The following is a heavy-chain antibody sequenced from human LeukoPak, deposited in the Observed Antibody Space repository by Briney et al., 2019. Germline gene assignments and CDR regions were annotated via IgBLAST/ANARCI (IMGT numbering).Heavy chain of an antibody. V-gene: IGHV1-8*01. D-gene: IGHD6-19*01. CDR2: VNPNSGNT. CDR1: GYYFTSYD. J-gene: IGHJ3*02. Sequence: ASVKVSCKASGYYFTSYDINWVRQAPGLGLEWMGWVNPNSGNTGYAQKFQGRVTITRNTSTITAYMELSSLTSEDTAVYYCARDGSSPSGFGFDIWGQGTMVTVSS. CDR3: ARDGSSPSGFGFDI.